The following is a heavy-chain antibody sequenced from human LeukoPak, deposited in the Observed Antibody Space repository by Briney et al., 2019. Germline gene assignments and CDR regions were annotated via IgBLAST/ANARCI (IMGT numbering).Heavy chain of an antibody. Sequence: GGSLRLSCAASGLTFMNFAMSWVRQAPGKGLEWVAAISAGGSSTYYADSVKGRFTISRDNSKNTLYPQMSSLRAEDTAVYYCARVLLWFGDIWGPFDYWGQGTLVTVSS. CDR3: ARVLLWFGDIWGPFDY. CDR1: GLTFMNFA. J-gene: IGHJ4*02. CDR2: ISAGGSST. V-gene: IGHV3-23*01. D-gene: IGHD3-10*01.